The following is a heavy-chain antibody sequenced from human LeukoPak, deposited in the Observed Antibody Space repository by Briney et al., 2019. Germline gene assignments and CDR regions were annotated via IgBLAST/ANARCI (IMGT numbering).Heavy chain of an antibody. J-gene: IGHJ4*02. D-gene: IGHD6-19*01. CDR3: ASLMVVAGRPYLDS. CDR2: VYYTGDT. V-gene: IGHV4-59*05. CDR1: GGSISNNY. Sequence: SETLSLTCTVSGGSISNNYWSWIRQPPGKGLEWIGSVYYTGDTYYNPSLKGRVTISVDTSRNQFSLRLTSMTAAYSSVYYCASLMVVAGRPYLDSWGQGSLVTVSS.